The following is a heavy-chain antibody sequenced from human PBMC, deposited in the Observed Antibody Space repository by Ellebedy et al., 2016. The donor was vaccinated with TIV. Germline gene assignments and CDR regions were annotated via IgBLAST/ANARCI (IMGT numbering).Heavy chain of an antibody. V-gene: IGHV3-23*01. D-gene: IGHD3-10*01. CDR3: AKRRGGGSVTSAPRYYFDF. J-gene: IGHJ4*02. CDR2: ISNTGSRT. Sequence: PGGSLRLSCAASGFTFSSYAMSWVRQAPGKGLEWVSTISNTGSRTYYADSVEGRFIISRDNSKKTLYLQMNSLRAEDPAVYYCAKRRGGGSVTSAPRYYFDFWGLGTLVTISS. CDR1: GFTFSSYA.